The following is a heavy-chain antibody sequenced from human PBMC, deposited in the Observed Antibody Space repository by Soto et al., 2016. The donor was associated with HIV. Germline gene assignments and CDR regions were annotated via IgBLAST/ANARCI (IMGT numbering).Heavy chain of an antibody. V-gene: IGHV3-20*04. CDR1: GFTFDDYG. CDR3: ASGAPRITMIVVVNWYFDL. D-gene: IGHD3-22*01. CDR2: INWNGGST. J-gene: IGHJ2*01. Sequence: EVQLVESGGGVVRPGGSLRLSCAASGFTFDDYGMSWVRQAPGKGLEWVSGINWNGGSTGYADSVKGRFTISRDNAKNSLYLQMNSLRAEDTALYYCASGAPRITMIVVVNWYFDLWGRGTLVTVSS.